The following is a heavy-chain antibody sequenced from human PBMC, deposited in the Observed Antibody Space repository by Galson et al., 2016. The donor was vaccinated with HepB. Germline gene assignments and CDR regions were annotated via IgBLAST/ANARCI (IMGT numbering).Heavy chain of an antibody. Sequence: PALVKPTQTLTLTCTFSGFSLTTDEICVSWIRQPPGKALEWLALITWDDDKYYSTSLKTRLTISKDTSRNQVVLTMTNMDPVNTATYYCARAPRGNSDSGSYFYYYAMDGWGQGTTVTVSS. CDR1: GFSLTTDEIC. J-gene: IGHJ6*02. CDR3: ARAPRGNSDSGSYFYYYAMDG. CDR2: ITWDDDK. D-gene: IGHD3-10*01. V-gene: IGHV2-70*01.